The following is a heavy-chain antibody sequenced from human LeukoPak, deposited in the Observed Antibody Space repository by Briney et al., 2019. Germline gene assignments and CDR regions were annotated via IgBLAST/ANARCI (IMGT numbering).Heavy chain of an antibody. V-gene: IGHV4-59*01. CDR3: ALGDCSSTSCYVFDY. CDR2: IFNSGST. Sequence: SETLSLTCTVSGGYISSYYWSWIRQPPGKGLEWIGYIFNSGSTNYNPSLESRVTISVDTSKNQFSLKLSSVTAADTAVYFCALGDCSSTSCYVFDYWGQGTLDTVSS. CDR1: GGYISSYY. D-gene: IGHD2-2*01. J-gene: IGHJ4*02.